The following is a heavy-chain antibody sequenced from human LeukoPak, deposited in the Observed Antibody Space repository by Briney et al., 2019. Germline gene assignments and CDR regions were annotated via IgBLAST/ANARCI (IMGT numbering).Heavy chain of an antibody. CDR3: AKDLLGSLDY. J-gene: IGHJ4*02. Sequence: GGSLRLSCAASGFTFSSYGMHWVRQAPGKGLEWVAVISYDGSNKYYADSVKGRFTISRGNSKNTLYLQMNSLRAEDTAVYYCAKDLLGSLDYWGQGTLVTVSS. V-gene: IGHV3-30*18. D-gene: IGHD1-26*01. CDR1: GFTFSSYG. CDR2: ISYDGSNK.